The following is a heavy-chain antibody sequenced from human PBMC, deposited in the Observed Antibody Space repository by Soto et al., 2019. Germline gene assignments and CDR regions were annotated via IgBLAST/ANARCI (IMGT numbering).Heavy chain of an antibody. J-gene: IGHJ4*02. D-gene: IGHD3-3*01. CDR3: ASVWVWSGYYADY. CDR1: GYTFTSYD. V-gene: IGHV1-8*01. CDR2: MNPNSGNT. Sequence: ASVKVSCKASGYTFTSYDINWVRQATGQGLEWMGWMNPNSGNTGYAQKFQGRVTMTRNTSISTAYMELSSLRSEDTAVYYCASVWVWSGYYADYWGQGTLVTVSS.